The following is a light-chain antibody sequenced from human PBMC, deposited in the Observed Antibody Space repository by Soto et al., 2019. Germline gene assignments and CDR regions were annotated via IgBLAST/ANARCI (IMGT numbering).Light chain of an antibody. V-gene: IGKV3-15*01. CDR2: DTS. CDR1: QSVSRF. Sequence: EIVMTQSPATLSVSPGERVTLSCRASQSVSRFLAWYQQRPGQAPRLLIYDTSTRATGVPARFSGSGSGTEFSLTISSLQSEDFAVYYCQQYGNSPITFGQGTRLEIK. CDR3: QQYGNSPIT. J-gene: IGKJ5*01.